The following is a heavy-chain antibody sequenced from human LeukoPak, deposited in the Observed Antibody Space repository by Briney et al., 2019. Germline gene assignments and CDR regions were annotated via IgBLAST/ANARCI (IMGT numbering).Heavy chain of an antibody. V-gene: IGHV1-69*05. J-gene: IGHJ6*03. CDR2: IIPIFGTA. CDR1: GGTFSSYA. Sequence: ASVKVSCKASGGTFSSYAISWVRQAPGQGLEWMGGIIPIFGTANYAQKFQGRVTITTDESTSTAYMELSSLRSGDTAVYYCAALGYYYYYMDVWGKGTTVTVSS. CDR3: AALGYYYYYMDV.